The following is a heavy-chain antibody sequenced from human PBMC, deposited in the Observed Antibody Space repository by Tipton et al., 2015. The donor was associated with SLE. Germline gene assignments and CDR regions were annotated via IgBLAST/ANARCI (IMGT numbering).Heavy chain of an antibody. Sequence: TLSLTCTVHGVSFTDHHWSWIRRPPGKGLEWIGEINHRGSAKYHPSLKSRVSISIDTSKNQFSLNLTSVTAADTAVYYCARGSSKSFVHYFDQWGQGKLVTVFS. CDR3: ARGSSKSFVHYFDQ. J-gene: IGHJ4*02. V-gene: IGHV4-34*01. CDR1: GVSFTDHH. D-gene: IGHD2/OR15-2a*01. CDR2: INHRGSA.